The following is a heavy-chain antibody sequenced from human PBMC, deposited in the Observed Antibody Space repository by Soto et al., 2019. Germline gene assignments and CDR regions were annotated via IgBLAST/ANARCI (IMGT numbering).Heavy chain of an antibody. D-gene: IGHD2-21*01. CDR3: VRGGIAGHWFDP. J-gene: IGHJ5*02. V-gene: IGHV4-4*02. Sequence: SETLSLTCAVSGGSISSSDWWGWVRQPPGKGLEWIGEIYHSGSTNYNPSLKSRVTISVDKSKNQFSLKLSSVTAADTAVYYCVRGGIAGHWFDPWGQGILVT. CDR2: IYHSGST. CDR1: GGSISSSDW.